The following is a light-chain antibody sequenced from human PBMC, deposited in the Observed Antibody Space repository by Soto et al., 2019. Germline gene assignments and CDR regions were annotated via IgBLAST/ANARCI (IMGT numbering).Light chain of an antibody. CDR3: SSYTSKSILI. CDR1: MRDVGAYNL. Sequence: QSVLTQPASVSGSPGQSITISCAGTMRDVGAYNLVSWYQQHPGRAPRLIIYEVRNRPSGISFRFSGSKSGNTASLTISGLQAEDEDDYYCSSYTSKSILIFGGGTKLTVL. J-gene: IGLJ2*01. CDR2: EVR. V-gene: IGLV2-14*01.